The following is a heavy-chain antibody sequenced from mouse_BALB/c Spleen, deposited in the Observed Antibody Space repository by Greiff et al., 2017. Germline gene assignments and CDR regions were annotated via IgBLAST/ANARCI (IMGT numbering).Heavy chain of an antibody. CDR3: ARRIYGYDGDAMDY. Sequence: VQLLQPGAELVRPGASLKLSCTASGFSFTSYWMYWVKQRPGQGLEWIGMIHRCDSETRLNQKFKDKATLAVDNASSTAYMQLSSPTSEDSAVYYSARRIYGYDGDAMDYWGQGTSVTVSS. V-gene: IGHV1-74*01. J-gene: IGHJ4*01. D-gene: IGHD2-2*01. CDR2: IHRCDSET. CDR1: GFSFTSYW.